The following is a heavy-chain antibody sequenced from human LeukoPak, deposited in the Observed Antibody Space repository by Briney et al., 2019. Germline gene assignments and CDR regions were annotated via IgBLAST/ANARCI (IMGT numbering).Heavy chain of an antibody. CDR2: IYHSGST. D-gene: IGHD3-10*01. J-gene: IGHJ4*02. CDR1: GGSISSSNW. CDR3: AREITMVRGVRYFDY. V-gene: IGHV4-4*02. Sequence: SETLSLTCAVSGGSISSSNWWSWVRQPPGQGLEWIGEIYHSGSTNYNPSLKSRVTISVDKSKNQFSLKLSSVTAADTAVYYCAREITMVRGVRYFDYWGQGTLVTVSS.